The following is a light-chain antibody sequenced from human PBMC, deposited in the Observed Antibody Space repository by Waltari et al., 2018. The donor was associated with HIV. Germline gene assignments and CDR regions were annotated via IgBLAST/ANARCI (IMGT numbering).Light chain of an antibody. V-gene: IGLV2-14*01. Sequence: QSALTQPASVSGSPGQSITISCTGTSSDVGGYNYVSWYQQHPAKAPKLLIYEVRNRPLGVSNRFSGAKSGNTASLTISGLQAEDEADYYCSSYTSSSTVVFGGGTKLTVL. CDR2: EVR. CDR1: SSDVGGYNY. J-gene: IGLJ2*01. CDR3: SSYTSSSTVV.